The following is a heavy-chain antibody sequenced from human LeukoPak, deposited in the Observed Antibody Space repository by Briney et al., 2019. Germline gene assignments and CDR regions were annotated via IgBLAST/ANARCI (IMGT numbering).Heavy chain of an antibody. CDR2: FSGSGGNT. CDR1: GFTFSSYA. D-gene: IGHD3-10*01. Sequence: GGSLRLSCAASGFTFSSYAMSWVRQAPGKGLEWVSVFSGSGGNTYYADSVKGRFTISRDNSKNTLYLQMNSLRAEDTAVYYCAKGSLRGPTQVPFDPWGQGTLVTVSS. J-gene: IGHJ5*02. V-gene: IGHV3-23*01. CDR3: AKGSLRGPTQVPFDP.